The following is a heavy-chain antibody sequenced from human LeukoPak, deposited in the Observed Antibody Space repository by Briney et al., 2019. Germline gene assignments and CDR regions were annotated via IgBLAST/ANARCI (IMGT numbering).Heavy chain of an antibody. CDR1: GGSMSSSTNY. V-gene: IGHV4-39*01. J-gene: IGHJ4*02. CDR2: ISYSERT. CDR3: ATTSYYVSDY. Sequence: PSETLSLTCSVSGGSMSSSTNYWGWIRQPPGKGLERIGCISYSERTYYNPSLKSRVTISKDTSKNQFSLKLSSVTAADTAVYYCATTSYYVSDYWGQGTLVSVSS. D-gene: IGHD2-2*01.